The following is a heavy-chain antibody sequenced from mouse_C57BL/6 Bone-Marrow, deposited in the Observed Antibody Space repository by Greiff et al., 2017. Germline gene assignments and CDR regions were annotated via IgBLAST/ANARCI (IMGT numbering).Heavy chain of an antibody. CDR1: GYTFTSYW. D-gene: IGHD2-10*02. J-gene: IGHJ4*01. V-gene: IGHV1-50*01. CDR3: ARESISDAMDY. CDR2: IDPSGSYT. Sequence: QVQLQQPGAELVKPGASVKLSCKASGYTFTSYWMQWVKQRPGQGLEWIGEIDPSGSYTNYNQKFKGKATLTVDTSSSTAYMQLSSLTSEDPAVYYCARESISDAMDYWGQGTSVTVSS.